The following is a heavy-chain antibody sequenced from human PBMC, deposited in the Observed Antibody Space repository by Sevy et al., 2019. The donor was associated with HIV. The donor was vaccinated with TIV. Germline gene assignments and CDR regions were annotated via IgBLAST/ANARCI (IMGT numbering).Heavy chain of an antibody. CDR3: AKGPGFGELLGWFDP. D-gene: IGHD3-10*01. CDR2: ISGSGGSK. CDR1: GFTFSSYA. J-gene: IGHJ5*02. V-gene: IGHV3-23*01. Sequence: GGSLRLSCAASGFTFSSYAMSWVRQAPGKGLEWVSAISGSGGSKYYADSVKGRFTISRDNSKNTLYLQMNSLRAEDTAVYYCAKGPGFGELLGWFDPWGQGTLVTVSS.